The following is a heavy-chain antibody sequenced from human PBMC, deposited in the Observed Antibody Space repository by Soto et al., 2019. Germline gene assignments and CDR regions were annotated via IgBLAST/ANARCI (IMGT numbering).Heavy chain of an antibody. D-gene: IGHD6-13*01. CDR2: FDPEDGET. CDR3: ASYSAAGNPYYYCDGMDV. Sequence: QVQLVQSGAEVKKPGASVKVSCKVSGYTLTELSMHWVRQAPGKGLEWMGGFDPEDGETIYAQKFQGRVNMNEYTSTDTAYMELSSLRSEDTAVYYCASYSAAGNPYYYCDGMDVWGQGTTVTVSS. V-gene: IGHV1-24*01. CDR1: GYTLTELS. J-gene: IGHJ6*02.